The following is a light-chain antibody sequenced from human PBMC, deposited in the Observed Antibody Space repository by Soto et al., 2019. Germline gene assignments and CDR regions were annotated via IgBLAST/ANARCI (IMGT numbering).Light chain of an antibody. J-gene: IGKJ3*01. V-gene: IGKV3-11*01. Sequence: EIVLTQSPATLSLSPGERATLSCRASQSVSSYLAWYQQKPGQAPRLLIYDASNRATGIPARFSGSGPGTDFTLTISSLELEDFAVYYCQQRSNWLFTFGPGTKVDIK. CDR1: QSVSSY. CDR3: QQRSNWLFT. CDR2: DAS.